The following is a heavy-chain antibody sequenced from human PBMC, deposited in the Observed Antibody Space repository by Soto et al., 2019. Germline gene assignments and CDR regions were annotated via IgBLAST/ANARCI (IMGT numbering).Heavy chain of an antibody. CDR1: GLSFSSYS. CDR3: ARDEYGDCFDY. CDR2: ISSLSNQI. Sequence: EVQLVESGGGLVKPGGSLRLSCAASGLSFSSYSMNWVRQAPGRGLEWVSSISSLSNQIYYANSVKGRFTIFSDNAKSSLYLQTNSLSAEDTAVYYCARDEYGDCFDYWGQGTLVTVSS. J-gene: IGHJ4*02. D-gene: IGHD4-17*01. V-gene: IGHV3-21*01.